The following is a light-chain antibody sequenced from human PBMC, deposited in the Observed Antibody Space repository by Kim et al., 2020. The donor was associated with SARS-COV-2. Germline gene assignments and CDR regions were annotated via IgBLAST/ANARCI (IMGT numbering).Light chain of an antibody. CDR3: TSYTRSDTWV. Sequence: GQSVTSSCTGTSSDVGAYNLVSWYHQHPGKAPKFMIHDVSQRPSGVSNRFSGSKSGNTASLTISGLQAEDEADYYCTSYTRSDTWVFGGGTQLTVL. V-gene: IGLV2-14*03. CDR1: SSDVGAYNL. CDR2: DVS. J-gene: IGLJ3*02.